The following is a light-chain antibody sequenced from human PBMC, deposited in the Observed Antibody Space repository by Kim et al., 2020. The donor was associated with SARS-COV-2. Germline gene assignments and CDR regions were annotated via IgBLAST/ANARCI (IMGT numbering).Light chain of an antibody. V-gene: IGLV3-19*01. CDR1: SLRSYY. CDR3: NSRDSSGNHLRVV. Sequence: SSELTQDPAVSVALGQTVRITCQGDSLRSYYASWYQQKPGQAPVLVIYGKNNRPSGIPDRFSGSSSGNTASLTITGAQAEDEADYYCNSRDSSGNHLRVVFNRRTQLTVL. CDR2: GKN. J-gene: IGLJ2*01.